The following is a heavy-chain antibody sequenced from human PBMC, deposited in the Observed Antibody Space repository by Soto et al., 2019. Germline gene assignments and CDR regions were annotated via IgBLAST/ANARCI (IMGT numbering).Heavy chain of an antibody. V-gene: IGHV1-69*02. CDR2: IIPILGIA. J-gene: IGHJ6*02. CDR1: GGTFSSYT. Sequence: QVQLVQSGAEVKKPGSSVKVSCKASGGTFSSYTISWVRQAPGQGLEWMGRIIPILGIANYAQQFQGRVTITADKSTSTAYMELSSLRSEDTAVYYCARGIAAAGTSHYGMDVWGQGTTVTVSS. D-gene: IGHD6-13*01. CDR3: ARGIAAAGTSHYGMDV.